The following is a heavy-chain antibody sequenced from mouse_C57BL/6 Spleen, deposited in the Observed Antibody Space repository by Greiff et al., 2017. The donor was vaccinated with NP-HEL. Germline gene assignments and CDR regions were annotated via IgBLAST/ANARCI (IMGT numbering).Heavy chain of an antibody. V-gene: IGHV1-82*01. D-gene: IGHD3-2*02. CDR2: IYPGDGDT. Sequence: QVQLQQSGPELVKPGASVKISCKASGYAFSSSWMTWVKQRPGQGLEWIGRIYPGDGDTNYNGKFKGKATLTADKSSSTAYMQLSSLTSEDSAVYFCARDSSGYEGFAMDYWGQGTSVTVSS. CDR1: GYAFSSSW. J-gene: IGHJ4*01. CDR3: ARDSSGYEGFAMDY.